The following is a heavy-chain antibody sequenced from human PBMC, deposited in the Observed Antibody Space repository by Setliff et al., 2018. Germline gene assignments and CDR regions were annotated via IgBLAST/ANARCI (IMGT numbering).Heavy chain of an antibody. D-gene: IGHD3-22*01. V-gene: IGHV3-7*01. Sequence: PGGSLRLSCAASGFTFSNYLMSWVRQAPGKGLEWVANIKQDGSEKYYVDSVKGRFTISRDNAKSSLYLQMNSLRAEDTAVYYCARLAGTMTIYGYYHYYIDVWDKGTTVTVSS. J-gene: IGHJ6*03. CDR1: GFTFSNYL. CDR2: IKQDGSEK. CDR3: ARLAGTMTIYGYYHYYIDV.